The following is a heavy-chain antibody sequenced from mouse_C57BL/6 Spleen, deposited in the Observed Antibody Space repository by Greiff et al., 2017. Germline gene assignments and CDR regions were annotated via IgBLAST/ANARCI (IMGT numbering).Heavy chain of an antibody. D-gene: IGHD1-1*02. J-gene: IGHJ2*01. CDR3: TTPFSVGY. Sequence: VQLKESGAELVRPGASVKLSCTASGFNIKDDYMHWVKQRPEQGLEWIGWIDPENGDTEYASKFQGKATITADTSSNTAYLQLSSLTSEDTAVYYCTTPFSVGYWGQGTTLTVSS. CDR1: GFNIKDDY. CDR2: IDPENGDT. V-gene: IGHV14-4*01.